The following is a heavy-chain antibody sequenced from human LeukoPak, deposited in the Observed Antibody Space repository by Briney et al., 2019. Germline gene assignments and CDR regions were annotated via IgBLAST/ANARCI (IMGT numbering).Heavy chain of an antibody. CDR3: ARDQRDSNYYFDY. CDR1: GYTFTGYY. Sequence: ASVKVSCKASGYTFTGYYMHWVRQAPGQGLEWMGWINPNSGGTNYAQKFQGRVTMTGDTSISTAYMELRSLRSDDTAVYYCARDQRDSNYYFDYWGQGTLVTVSS. D-gene: IGHD4-11*01. J-gene: IGHJ4*02. CDR2: INPNSGGT. V-gene: IGHV1-2*02.